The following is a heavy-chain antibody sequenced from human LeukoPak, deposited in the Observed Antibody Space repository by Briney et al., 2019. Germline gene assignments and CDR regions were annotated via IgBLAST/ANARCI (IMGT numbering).Heavy chain of an antibody. CDR3: ARGSYSGFGVDY. J-gene: IGHJ4*02. Sequence: GGSLRLSCAASGFTFSSYAMSWVRQAPGKGLEWVSAISGSGGSTYYADSVKGRFTISRDNSKNTLYLQMNSLKTEDTAVYYCARGSYSGFGVDYWGQGTLVTVSS. V-gene: IGHV3-23*01. D-gene: IGHD5-12*01. CDR1: GFTFSSYA. CDR2: ISGSGGST.